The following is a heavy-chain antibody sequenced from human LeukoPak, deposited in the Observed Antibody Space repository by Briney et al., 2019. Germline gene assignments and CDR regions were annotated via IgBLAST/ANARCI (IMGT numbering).Heavy chain of an antibody. CDR1: GFTFSGYE. CDR3: ARDGRYCSTTSCPLAAFDY. CDR2: ISSSGGMI. V-gene: IGHV3-48*03. Sequence: GGSLRFSCAASGFTFSGYEMNWVRQAPGKGLEWVSYISSSGGMIYYADSVKGRFTISRDNAKNSLSLQMNSLRAEDTAVYYCARDGRYCSTTSCPLAAFDYWGQGTLVTVSS. D-gene: IGHD2-2*01. J-gene: IGHJ4*02.